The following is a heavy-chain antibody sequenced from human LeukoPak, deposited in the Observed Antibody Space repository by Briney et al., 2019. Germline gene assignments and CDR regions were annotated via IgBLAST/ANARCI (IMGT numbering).Heavy chain of an antibody. Sequence: SETLSLTCTVSGGSISSSSYYWGWIRQPPGKGLEWIGSIYYSGSTYYNPSLKSRVTISVDTSKNQLSLKLSSVTAADTAVYYCARHYYDSSAPPPYYYGMDVWGQGTTVTVSS. J-gene: IGHJ6*02. CDR3: ARHYYDSSAPPPYYYGMDV. CDR2: IYYSGST. D-gene: IGHD3-22*01. CDR1: GGSISSSSYY. V-gene: IGHV4-39*01.